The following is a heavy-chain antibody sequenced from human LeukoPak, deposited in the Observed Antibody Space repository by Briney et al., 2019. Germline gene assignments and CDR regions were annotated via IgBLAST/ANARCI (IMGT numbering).Heavy chain of an antibody. J-gene: IGHJ6*03. V-gene: IGHV4-39*07. D-gene: IGHD1-1*01. CDR1: GGSISSNSYY. CDR3: ARNEPFYYYYMDV. CDR2: IYYSGST. Sequence: SETLSLTCAVSGGSISSNSYYWGWIRQPPGTGLEWIGSIYYSGSTYYNPSLKSRVTISVDTSKNQFSLKLSSVTAADTAVYYCARNEPFYYYYMDVWGKGTTVTISS.